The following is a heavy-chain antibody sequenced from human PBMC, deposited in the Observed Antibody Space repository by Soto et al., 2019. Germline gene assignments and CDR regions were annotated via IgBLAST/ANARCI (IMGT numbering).Heavy chain of an antibody. J-gene: IGHJ1*01. V-gene: IGHV3-23*01. Sequence: GGSLRLSSAASGFSFGSYALSWVRQAPGKGLEWVSTISGSDGKTFYADSVKGRFSISRDTSQSTLYLQMNSLRADDTAMYYCARWSYLAYWVQGTRVTFDS. CDR3: ARWSYLAY. CDR1: GFSFGSYA. CDR2: ISGSDGKT. D-gene: IGHD3-10*01.